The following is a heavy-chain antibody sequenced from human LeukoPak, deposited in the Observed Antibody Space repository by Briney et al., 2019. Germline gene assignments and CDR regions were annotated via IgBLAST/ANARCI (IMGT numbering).Heavy chain of an antibody. Sequence: GRSLRLSCAASGFTFSSYAMHWVRQAPGKGLEWVAVISYDGSNKYYADSVKGRFTISRDNSKNTLYLQMNSLRAEDTAVYYCARVKAVIAVAGPSFDYWGQGTLVTVSS. CDR2: ISYDGSNK. D-gene: IGHD6-19*01. CDR3: ARVKAVIAVAGPSFDY. J-gene: IGHJ4*02. CDR1: GFTFSSYA. V-gene: IGHV3-30-3*01.